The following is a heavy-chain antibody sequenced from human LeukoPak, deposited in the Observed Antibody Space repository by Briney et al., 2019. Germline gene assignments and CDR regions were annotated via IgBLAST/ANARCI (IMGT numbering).Heavy chain of an antibody. V-gene: IGHV3-7*04. Sequence: TGGSLRLSCAASGFTFSSYAMSWVRQAPGKGLEWVANIKHGGSEKYYVDSVEGRFTISRDDAKNSLYLEMNSLRVEDTAVYYCARGYGSGSYTPTKNWGQGVLVTVSS. CDR1: GFTFSSYA. CDR2: IKHGGSEK. J-gene: IGHJ4*02. D-gene: IGHD3-10*01. CDR3: ARGYGSGSYTPTKN.